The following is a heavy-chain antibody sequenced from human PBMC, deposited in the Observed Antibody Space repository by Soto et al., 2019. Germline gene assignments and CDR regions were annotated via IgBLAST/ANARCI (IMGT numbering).Heavy chain of an antibody. V-gene: IGHV4-31*02. D-gene: IGHD5-18*01. Sequence: QVQLLESGPGLVKPSQTLSLSCIVSGDSITNGGHYWSWIRQNAEKGLELIGYIFHSGTTFYNPSLQSRATLSVDTSKNQFSLNLTSVTAADTAVYYCARSQGTTMVVIGFDPWGPGTLVTVSS. CDR3: ARSQGTTMVVIGFDP. J-gene: IGHJ5*02. CDR1: GDSITNGGHY. CDR2: IFHSGTT.